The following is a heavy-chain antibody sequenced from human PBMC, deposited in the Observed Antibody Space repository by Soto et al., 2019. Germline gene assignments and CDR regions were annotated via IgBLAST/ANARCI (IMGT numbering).Heavy chain of an antibody. V-gene: IGHV1-2*04. D-gene: IGHD6-19*01. CDR1: GYTFTGYY. Sequence: GASVKVSCKASGYTFTGYYMHWVRQAPGQGLEWMGWINPNSGGTNYAQKFQGWVTMTRDTSISTAYMELSRLRSDDTAVYYCARGSGWYSGGYYYYGMDVWGQGTTVTVSS. CDR2: INPNSGGT. CDR3: ARGSGWYSGGYYYYGMDV. J-gene: IGHJ6*02.